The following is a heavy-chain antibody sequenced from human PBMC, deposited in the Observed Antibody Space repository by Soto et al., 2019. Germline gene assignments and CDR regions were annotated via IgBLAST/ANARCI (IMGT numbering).Heavy chain of an antibody. CDR2: IFYSGST. V-gene: IGHV4-39*01. D-gene: IGHD6-13*01. CDR3: ARLRPSVAAAGLFDS. Sequence: SETLSLTCTVSRGSISSCSFYWGWVRQPPGKGLEWIGTIFYSGSTYYNPSLESRVTMSVDTSKSQFSLRLSSVTAADTAVYFCARLRPSVAAAGLFDSWSQGTLVTVSS. CDR1: RGSISSCSFY. J-gene: IGHJ4*02.